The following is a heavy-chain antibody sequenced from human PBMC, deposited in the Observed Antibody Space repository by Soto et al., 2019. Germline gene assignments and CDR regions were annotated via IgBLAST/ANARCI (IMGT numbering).Heavy chain of an antibody. D-gene: IGHD3-10*01. Sequence: SETLSLTCTVSGGSISSSSYYWGWIRQPPGKGLEWIGSIYYSGGTYYNPSLKSRVTISVDTSKNQFSLKLSSVTAADTAVYHCARGSGNYQAFDIWGQGTMVTVSS. CDR1: GGSISSSSYY. CDR3: ARGSGNYQAFDI. J-gene: IGHJ3*02. CDR2: IYYSGGT. V-gene: IGHV4-39*01.